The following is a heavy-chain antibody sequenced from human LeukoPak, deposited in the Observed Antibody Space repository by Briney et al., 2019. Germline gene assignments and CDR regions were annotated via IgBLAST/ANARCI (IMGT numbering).Heavy chain of an antibody. D-gene: IGHD6-13*01. CDR2: IYYSGST. Sequence: SETLSLTCTVSGGSISSYYWSWIRQPPGKGLEWIGYIYYSGSTNYNPSLKSRVTMSVDTSKNQFSLKLSSVTAADTAVYYCARDRLVPGIAAAGDWFDPWGQGTLVTVSS. V-gene: IGHV4-59*12. CDR1: GGSISSYY. J-gene: IGHJ5*02. CDR3: ARDRLVPGIAAAGDWFDP.